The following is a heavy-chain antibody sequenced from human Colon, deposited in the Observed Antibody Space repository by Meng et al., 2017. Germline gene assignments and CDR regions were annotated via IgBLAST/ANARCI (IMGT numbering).Heavy chain of an antibody. V-gene: IGHV3-7*01. CDR2: IKQDGSEK. Sequence: GGSLRLSCAASGFTFSSYWMSWVRQAPGKGLEWVANIKQDGSEKYYVDSVKGRFTISRDNAKNSLYLQMNSLRAEDTAVYYCARDQKVEIGYSSGPWDYWGQGTQVTVSS. D-gene: IGHD6-19*01. J-gene: IGHJ4*01. CDR1: GFTFSSYW. CDR3: ARDQKVEIGYSSGPWDY.